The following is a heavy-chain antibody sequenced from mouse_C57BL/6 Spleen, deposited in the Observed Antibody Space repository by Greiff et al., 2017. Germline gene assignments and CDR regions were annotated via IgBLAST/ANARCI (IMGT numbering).Heavy chain of an antibody. CDR2: LSSGSSTI. CDR3: ARHPHYGSSPYYAMDY. D-gene: IGHD1-1*01. V-gene: IGHV5-17*01. Sequence: EVQGVESGGGLVKPGGSLKLSCAASGFTFSDYGMHWVRQAPEKGLEWVAYLSSGSSTIYYADTVKGRFTISRDNAKNTLFLQMTSLRSEDTAMYYCARHPHYGSSPYYAMDYWGQGTSVTVSS. CDR1: GFTFSDYG. J-gene: IGHJ4*01.